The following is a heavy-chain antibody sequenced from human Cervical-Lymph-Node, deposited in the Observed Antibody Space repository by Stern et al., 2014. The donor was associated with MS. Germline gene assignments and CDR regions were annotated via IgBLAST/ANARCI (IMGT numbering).Heavy chain of an antibody. Sequence: QVKLKESGPGLVKPSQTLSLTCTVSGGSISTVGYYWTWIRQHPGNGLEWIGYSYHSGSTYYNPSLKSRASISVDTSKNQFSLKLTSLTAADTALYYCARSDRLWGSFDYWGQGTLVTFSS. V-gene: IGHV4-31*03. D-gene: IGHD3-16*01. CDR1: GGSISTVGYY. CDR2: SYHSGST. J-gene: IGHJ4*02. CDR3: ARSDRLWGSFDY.